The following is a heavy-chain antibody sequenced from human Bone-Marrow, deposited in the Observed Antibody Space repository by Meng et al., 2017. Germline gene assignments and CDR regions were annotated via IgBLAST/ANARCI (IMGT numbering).Heavy chain of an antibody. J-gene: IGHJ4*02. D-gene: IGHD6-13*01. CDR2: IYYSGST. CDR1: GGSISSGGYY. CDR3: ARWAPSSRTFDY. V-gene: IGHV4-31*01. Sequence: QGQLQESGPRLVKPSQTLSLTLHVSGGSISSGGYYWSWIRQHPGKGLEWIGYIYYSGSTYYNPSLKSLVTISVDTSKNQFSLKLSSVTAADTAVYYCARWAPSSRTFDYWGQGTLVTVSS.